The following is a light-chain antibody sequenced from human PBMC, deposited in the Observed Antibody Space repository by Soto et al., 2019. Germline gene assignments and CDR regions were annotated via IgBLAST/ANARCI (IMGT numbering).Light chain of an antibody. CDR1: SSNIGNNY. CDR3: GTWDSSLSAVV. CDR2: ENN. J-gene: IGLJ2*01. V-gene: IGLV1-51*02. Sequence: QSVLTQPPSVSAAPGQKVTISCSGSSSNIGNNYVSWYQQLPGTAPQLLIYENNKRPSRIPDRFSGSKSGTSATLGITGLQTGDEADYYCGTWDSSLSAVVFGGGTQLTVL.